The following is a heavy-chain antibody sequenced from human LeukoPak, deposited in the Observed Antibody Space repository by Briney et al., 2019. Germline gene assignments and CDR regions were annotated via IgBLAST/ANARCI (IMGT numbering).Heavy chain of an antibody. V-gene: IGHV1-69*05. D-gene: IGHD3-22*01. CDR2: IIPIFGTA. CDR1: GGTFSSYA. J-gene: IGHJ4*02. Sequence: ASVKVSCKASGGTFSSYAISWVRQAPGQGLEWMGGIIPIFGTANYAQKLQGRVTITTDESTSTAYMELSSLRSEDTAVYYWARSHYYNSSGPSVYFDYWGQGTLVTVSS. CDR3: ARSHYYNSSGPSVYFDY.